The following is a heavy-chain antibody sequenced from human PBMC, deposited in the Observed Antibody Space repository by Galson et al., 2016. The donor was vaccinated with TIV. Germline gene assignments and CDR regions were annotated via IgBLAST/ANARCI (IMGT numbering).Heavy chain of an antibody. CDR3: TTGGGSSGSYYFDF. V-gene: IGHV1-69-2*01. CDR1: GYIFTERF. CDR2: VDPDNGEK. Sequence: VKVSCKVSGYIFTERFIHWVRQAPGERPEWVERVDPDNGEKHDEEKFQGRVTQAADTSGDTVFMELSNLRSVDTAFFYCTTGGGSSGSYYFDFWGLGTLVTVSS. D-gene: IGHD5-12*01. J-gene: IGHJ4*02.